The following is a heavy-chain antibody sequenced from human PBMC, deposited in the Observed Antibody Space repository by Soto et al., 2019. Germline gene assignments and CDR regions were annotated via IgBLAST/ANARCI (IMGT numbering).Heavy chain of an antibody. CDR2: IIPIFGTA. J-gene: IGHJ5*02. V-gene: IGHV1-69*13. CDR3: ARRAYYESLKVGNWFDP. Sequence: SVKVSCKASGGTFSSYAISWVRQAPGQGLEWMGGIIPIFGTANYAQKFQGRVTITADESTSTAYMELSSLRSEDTAVYYCARRAYYESLKVGNWFDPWGQGTLVTVSS. CDR1: GGTFSSYA. D-gene: IGHD3-22*01.